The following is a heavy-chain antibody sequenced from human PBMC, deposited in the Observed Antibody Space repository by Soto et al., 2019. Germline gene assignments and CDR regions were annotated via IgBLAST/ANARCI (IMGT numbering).Heavy chain of an antibody. Sequence: PGESLKISCEGSGYSFTTYWIGWVRQMPGKGLEWMGIIYPDDSDTRYSPSFQGQVTISVDKPISTAYLQWSSLKASDTAIYYCARAMVVAATSNAFDIWGPGTMVTVSS. D-gene: IGHD2-15*01. J-gene: IGHJ3*02. CDR2: IYPDDSDT. CDR3: ARAMVVAATSNAFDI. CDR1: GYSFTTYW. V-gene: IGHV5-51*01.